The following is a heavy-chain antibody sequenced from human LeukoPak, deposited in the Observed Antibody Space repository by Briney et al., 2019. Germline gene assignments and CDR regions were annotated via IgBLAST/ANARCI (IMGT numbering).Heavy chain of an antibody. CDR2: IRYDGSNK. Sequence: GGSLRLSCAASGFTFSSYGMHWVRQAPGKGLEWVAFIRYDGSNKYYADSVKGRFTISRDNSKNTLYLQMNSLRAEDTAVYYCAKDPGYYDFWSGYYDYWGQGTLVTVSS. D-gene: IGHD3-3*01. CDR3: AKDPGYYDFWSGYYDY. J-gene: IGHJ4*02. CDR1: GFTFSSYG. V-gene: IGHV3-30*02.